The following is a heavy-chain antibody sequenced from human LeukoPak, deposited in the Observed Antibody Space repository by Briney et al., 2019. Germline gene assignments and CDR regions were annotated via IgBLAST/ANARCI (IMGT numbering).Heavy chain of an antibody. CDR3: ARGGLVIIREAFGI. J-gene: IGHJ3*02. CDR2: IYYSGST. D-gene: IGHD3/OR15-3a*01. V-gene: IGHV4-59*01. Sequence: SETLSLTCTVSGGSISSYYWSWIRQPPGKGLEWIGHIYYSGSTNYNPSLKSRVTISVDTSKNQFSLKLSSVTAADTAVYYCARGGLVIIREAFGIWGQGTMVTVSS. CDR1: GGSISSYY.